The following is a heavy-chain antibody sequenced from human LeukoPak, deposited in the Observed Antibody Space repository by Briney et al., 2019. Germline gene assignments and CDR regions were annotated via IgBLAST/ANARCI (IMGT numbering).Heavy chain of an antibody. CDR1: GGSISSDGYY. J-gene: IGHJ4*02. Sequence: SETLSLTCTVSGGSISSDGYYWSWIRQHPGKGLEWIGYIYYSGSTYYNPSLKSRVTISVDTSKNQFSLKLSSVTAADTAVYYCARDRSGSYLFDYWGQGTLVTVSS. CDR3: ARDRSGSYLFDY. V-gene: IGHV4-31*03. D-gene: IGHD1-26*01. CDR2: IYYSGST.